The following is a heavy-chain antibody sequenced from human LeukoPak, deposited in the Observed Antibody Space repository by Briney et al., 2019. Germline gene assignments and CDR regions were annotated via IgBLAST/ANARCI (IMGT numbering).Heavy chain of an antibody. CDR2: IYHSGST. CDR3: ARAHFGFGDPFDY. Sequence: SQTLSLTCALSGGSISSGGYSWSWIRPPPGKGLEWIGYIYHSGSTYYNPSLKSRVTISVDRSTNQFSLKLSSVTAADTAVYYCARAHFGFGDPFDYWGQGTLVTVSS. V-gene: IGHV4-30-2*01. D-gene: IGHD3-10*01. CDR1: GGSISSGGYS. J-gene: IGHJ4*02.